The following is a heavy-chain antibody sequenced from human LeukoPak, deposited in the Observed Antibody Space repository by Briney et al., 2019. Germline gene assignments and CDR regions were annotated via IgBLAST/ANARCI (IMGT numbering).Heavy chain of an antibody. J-gene: IGHJ4*02. CDR3: ARGPNYVWGSYRYFDY. Sequence: SGTLSLTCAVSGGSISSSNWWSWVRQPPGKGLEWIGEIYHSGSTNYNPSLKSRVTISVDKSKNQFSLKLSSVTAADTAVYYCARGPNYVWGSYRYFDYWGQGTLVTVSS. CDR2: IYHSGST. CDR1: GGSISSSNW. V-gene: IGHV4-4*02. D-gene: IGHD3-16*02.